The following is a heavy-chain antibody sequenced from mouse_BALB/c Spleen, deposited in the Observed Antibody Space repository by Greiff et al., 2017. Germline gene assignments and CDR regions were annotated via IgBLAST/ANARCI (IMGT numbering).Heavy chain of an antibody. CDR2: INSNGGST. CDR3: ARDKDYGSSYPYAMDY. D-gene: IGHD1-1*01. V-gene: IGHV5-6-3*01. J-gene: IGHJ4*01. Sequence: EVQVVESGGGLVQPGGSLKLSCAASGFTFSSYGMSWVRQTPDKRLELVATINSNGGSTYYPDSVKGRFTISRDNAKNTLYLQMSSLKSEDTAMYYCARDKDYGSSYPYAMDYWGQGTSVTVSS. CDR1: GFTFSSYG.